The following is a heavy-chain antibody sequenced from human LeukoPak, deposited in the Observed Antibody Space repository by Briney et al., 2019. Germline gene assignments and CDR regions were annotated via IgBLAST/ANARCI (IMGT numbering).Heavy chain of an antibody. CDR1: GYTFTSYD. CDR3: ARADIVVVPAAGDYYYYYYMDV. V-gene: IGHV1-8*01. D-gene: IGHD2-2*01. Sequence: ASVKVSCKASGYTFTSYDINWVRQATGQGLEWMGWMNPNSGNTGYAQKFQGRVTMTRNTSISTAYMELSSLRSEDTAVYYCARADIVVVPAAGDYYYYYYMDVWGKGTTVTVSS. J-gene: IGHJ6*03. CDR2: MNPNSGNT.